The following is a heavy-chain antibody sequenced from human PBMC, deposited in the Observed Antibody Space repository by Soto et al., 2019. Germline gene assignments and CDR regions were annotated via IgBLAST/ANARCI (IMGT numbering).Heavy chain of an antibody. CDR2: IGSGGHI. D-gene: IGHD1-26*01. CDR3: ARDHMWASDF. V-gene: IGHV3-48*01. J-gene: IGHJ4*02. CDR1: GFTFSDYS. Sequence: PGGSLRLSCAASGFTFSDYSMNWVRQAPGKGLEWVAWIGSGGHICYADSVKGRFAISRDNGKTSLYLQMNSLRVEDSAVYYCARDHMWASDFWGQGTLVTVSS.